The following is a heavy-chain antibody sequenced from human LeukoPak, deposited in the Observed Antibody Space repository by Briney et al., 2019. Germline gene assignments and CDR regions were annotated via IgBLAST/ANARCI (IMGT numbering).Heavy chain of an antibody. D-gene: IGHD1-26*01. J-gene: IGHJ6*02. V-gene: IGHV3-7*03. CDR2: INQDGSEK. CDR1: GFTFSSYW. Sequence: GGSLRLSCAASGFTFSSYWMSWVRQAPGKGLEWVANINQDGSEKYYVDSVKGRFTISRDNAKNSLYLQMNSLRAEDTAVYYCARELRSGSYWTYYYYGMDVWGQGTTVTVPS. CDR3: ARELRSGSYWTYYYYGMDV.